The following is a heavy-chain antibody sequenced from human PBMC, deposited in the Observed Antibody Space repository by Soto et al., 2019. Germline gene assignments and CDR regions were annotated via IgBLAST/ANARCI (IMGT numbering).Heavy chain of an antibody. Sequence: EVQLVESGGGLVKPGGSLRLSCAASGFTFSSYTMNWVRQAPGKGLEWVSSISSGSGYIYYVDSVKGRSTISRDNAKNSLDLQMNGLRAEDTAVYYCARGRAAADSFDYWGQGTLVTVSS. CDR2: ISSGSGYI. D-gene: IGHD6-13*01. J-gene: IGHJ4*02. V-gene: IGHV3-21*01. CDR1: GFTFSSYT. CDR3: ARGRAAADSFDY.